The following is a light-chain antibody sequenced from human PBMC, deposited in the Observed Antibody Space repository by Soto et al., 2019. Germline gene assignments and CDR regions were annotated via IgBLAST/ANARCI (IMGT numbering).Light chain of an antibody. Sequence: DVQMTQTPSSVSASVGDRVTITCRASERIGSWLAWYQQKPGKAPKLLIYGASNCQGEVPSRFSGSGSETDFALTISSLQPEDFATYHRQQTYSFPHTFGQGTEVEIK. V-gene: IGKV1-12*01. J-gene: IGKJ2*01. CDR3: QQTYSFPHT. CDR2: GAS. CDR1: ERIGSW.